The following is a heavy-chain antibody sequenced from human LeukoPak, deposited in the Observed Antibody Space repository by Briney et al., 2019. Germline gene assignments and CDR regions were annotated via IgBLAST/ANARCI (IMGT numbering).Heavy chain of an antibody. CDR1: GFTFSSYS. CDR2: IYSGGST. V-gene: IGHV3-66*01. Sequence: PGGSLRLSCAASGFTFSSYSMSWVRQAPGNGLEWVSVIYSGGSTYYADSVKGRFTISRDNSKNTLYLQMNSLRAEDTAVYYCARGSYDSSGYYYSGYWGQGTLVTVSS. J-gene: IGHJ4*02. CDR3: ARGSYDSSGYYYSGY. D-gene: IGHD3-22*01.